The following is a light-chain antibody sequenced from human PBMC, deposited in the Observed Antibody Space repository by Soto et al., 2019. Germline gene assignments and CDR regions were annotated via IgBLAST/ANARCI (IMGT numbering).Light chain of an antibody. CDR1: QSVRSNY. CDR3: QQYGSSPLT. CDR2: DAS. V-gene: IGKV3-20*01. Sequence: EIVLTQSPDTLSLSPGESATLSCRASQSVRSNYLAWYQQKPGQAPRFLIYDASSRATGIPDRFSGSGSGTDFTLTISRLEPEDLAVYYCQQYGSSPLTFGGGTKVEIK. J-gene: IGKJ4*01.